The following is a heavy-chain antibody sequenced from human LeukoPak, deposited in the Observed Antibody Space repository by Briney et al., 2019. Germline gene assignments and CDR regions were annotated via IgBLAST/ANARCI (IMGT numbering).Heavy chain of an antibody. CDR3: ARDGCSSTSCYTFEAWFDP. Sequence: ASVKVSCKASGYTFTGYYMHWVRPAPGQGLEWMGWINPNSGGTNYAQKFQGRVTMTRDTSISTAYMELSRLRSDDTAVYYCARDGCSSTSCYTFEAWFDPWGQGILVTVSS. J-gene: IGHJ5*02. V-gene: IGHV1-2*02. CDR2: INPNSGGT. CDR1: GYTFTGYY. D-gene: IGHD2-2*02.